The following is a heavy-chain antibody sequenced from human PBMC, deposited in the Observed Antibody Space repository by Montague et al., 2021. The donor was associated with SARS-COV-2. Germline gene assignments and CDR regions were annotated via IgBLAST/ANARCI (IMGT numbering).Heavy chain of an antibody. J-gene: IGHJ4*02. D-gene: IGHD6-19*01. V-gene: IGHV6-1*01. CDR1: GDSDSSNSAA. CDR3: ALAVAGRGGYDY. CDR2: TYFRSKCYY. Sequence: CAISGDSDSSNSAARNWIRQSPSRRPERLGGTYFRSKCYYGYAVSLKSRITINPDTSKNQFSLQVKSMTPEDTAVYYCALAVAGRGGYDYWGQGTLVTVSS.